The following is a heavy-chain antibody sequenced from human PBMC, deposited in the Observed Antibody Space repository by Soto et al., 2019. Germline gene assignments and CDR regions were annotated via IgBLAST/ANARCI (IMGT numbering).Heavy chain of an antibody. CDR2: IYHSGST. V-gene: IGHV4-30-2*01. CDR1: GGSISSGGYS. D-gene: IGHD6-13*01. Sequence: SETLSLTCAVSGGSISSGGYSWSWIRQPPGKGLEWIGYIYHSGSTYYNPSLKSRVTISVDRSKNQFSLKLSSVTAADTAVYYCAREGAAAGVGYFDYWGQGTLVTVSS. CDR3: AREGAAAGVGYFDY. J-gene: IGHJ4*02.